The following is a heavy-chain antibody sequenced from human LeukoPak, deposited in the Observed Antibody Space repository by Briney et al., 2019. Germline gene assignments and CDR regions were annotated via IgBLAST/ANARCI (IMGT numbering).Heavy chain of an antibody. CDR1: GFTFGDYA. J-gene: IGHJ4*02. CDR2: ISSSGSTI. CDR3: AREVYSSGWVSGY. Sequence: PGGSLRLSCTASGFTFGDYAMSWVRQAPGKGLEWVSYISSSGSTIYYADSVKGRFTISRDNAKNSLYLQMNSLRAEDTAVYYCAREVYSSGWVSGYWGQGTLVTVSS. D-gene: IGHD6-19*01. V-gene: IGHV3-11*04.